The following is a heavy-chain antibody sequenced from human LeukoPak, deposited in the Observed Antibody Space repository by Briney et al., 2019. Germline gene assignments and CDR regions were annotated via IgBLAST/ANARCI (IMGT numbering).Heavy chain of an antibody. D-gene: IGHD6-6*01. CDR1: GFTFSGYA. J-gene: IGHJ4*02. V-gene: IGHV3-23*01. CDR2: ISGSGGST. CDR3: AKVSSSSPYFDY. Sequence: GGSLRLSCAASGFTFSGYAMSWVRQAPGKGLEWVSAISGSGGSTYYADSVKGRFTISRDNSKNTLYLQMNSLRAEDTAVYYCAKVSSSSPYFDYWGQGTLVTVSS.